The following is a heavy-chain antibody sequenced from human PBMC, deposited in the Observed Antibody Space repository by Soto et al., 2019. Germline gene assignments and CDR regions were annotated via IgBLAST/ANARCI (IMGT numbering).Heavy chain of an antibody. CDR2: ISFDGRVT. V-gene: IGHV3-30*04. CDR3: AREPYGDSQYFDY. CDR1: GFTFNSLS. Sequence: QVQLVESGGGMVQPGTSLRLSCTASGFTFNSLSLHRVRQGPDKGLEWVAVISFDGRVTYYADFVKGRFTVSRDNSKNTIYLQVNSLRAEDTAVYYCAREPYGDSQYFDYWGQGTLVTVSS. D-gene: IGHD2-21*02. J-gene: IGHJ4*02.